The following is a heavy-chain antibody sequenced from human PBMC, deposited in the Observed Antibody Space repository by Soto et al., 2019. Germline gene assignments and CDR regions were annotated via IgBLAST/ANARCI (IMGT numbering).Heavy chain of an antibody. CDR1: LFTFSSYA. Sequence: PGGSLRLSCAASLFTFSSYAMHWVRQAPGKGLEWVAVISYDGSNKYYADSVKGRFTISRDNSKNTLYLQMNSLRAEDTAVYYCAREVNPDSSGYYTPFDYWGQGTRVTVSS. D-gene: IGHD3-22*01. J-gene: IGHJ4*02. CDR2: ISYDGSNK. CDR3: AREVNPDSSGYYTPFDY. V-gene: IGHV3-30-3*01.